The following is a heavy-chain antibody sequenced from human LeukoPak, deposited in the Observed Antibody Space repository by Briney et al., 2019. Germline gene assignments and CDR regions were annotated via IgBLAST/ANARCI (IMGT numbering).Heavy chain of an antibody. CDR1: CAPITRFY. CDR3: VQTTGWPGFDY. V-gene: IGHV4-4*09. J-gene: IGHJ4*02. CDR2: IYNGVPT. Sequence: PSETLSLTCTTSCAPITRFYWSWVRQPPGKGLEWIGNIYNGVPTFFNPSLKSRVTLSVDTSKTQFSLQLASVTAADTAVYYCVQTTGWPGFDYWGQGILVTVSS. D-gene: IGHD6-19*01.